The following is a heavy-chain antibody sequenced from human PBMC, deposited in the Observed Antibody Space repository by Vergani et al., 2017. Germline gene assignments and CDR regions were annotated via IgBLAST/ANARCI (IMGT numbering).Heavy chain of an antibody. V-gene: IGHV3-23*01. CDR2: ISGSGGST. Sequence: EVQLLESGGGLVQPGGSLRLSCAASGFTFSSYAMSWVRQAPGKGLEWVSAISGSGGSTYYEDSVKGRFTISRDNSKNTLYLQMNSLRAEDTAVYYCAKDYYVWGSYRHDYWGQGTLVTVSS. CDR1: GFTFSSYA. CDR3: AKDYYVWGSYRHDY. D-gene: IGHD3-16*02. J-gene: IGHJ4*02.